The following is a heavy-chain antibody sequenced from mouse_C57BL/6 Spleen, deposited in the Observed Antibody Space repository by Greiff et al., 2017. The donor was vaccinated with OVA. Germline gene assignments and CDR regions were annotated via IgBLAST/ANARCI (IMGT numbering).Heavy chain of an antibody. CDR1: GYTFTDYE. V-gene: IGHV1-15*01. CDR2: IDPETGGT. Sequence: QVQLQQSGAELVRPGASVTLSCKASGYTFTDYEMHWVKQTPVHGLEWIGAIDPETGGTAYNQKFKGKAILTADKSSSTAYMELRSLTSEDSAVYYCTRDYGSQFAYWGQGTLVTVSA. CDR3: TRDYGSQFAY. J-gene: IGHJ3*01. D-gene: IGHD1-1*01.